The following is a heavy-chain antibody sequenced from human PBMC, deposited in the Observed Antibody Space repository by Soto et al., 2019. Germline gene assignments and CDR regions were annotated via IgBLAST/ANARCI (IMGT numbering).Heavy chain of an antibody. V-gene: IGHV1-18*01. CDR1: GYTFTSYH. J-gene: IGHJ4*02. CDR2: ISAYNTNT. CDR3: ARDTPPTDY. Sequence: QVQLVQSGAEVKKPGASVKVSCKTSGYTFTSYHISWVRQAPGQGLEWMGWISAYNTNTNYAQKFQGRVTMTTDTLTSTAYMELRSLRYDDTAVYYCARDTPPTDYWGQGNLVTVSS.